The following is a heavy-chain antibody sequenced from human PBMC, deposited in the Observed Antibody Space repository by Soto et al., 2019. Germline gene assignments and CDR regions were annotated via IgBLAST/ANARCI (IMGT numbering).Heavy chain of an antibody. V-gene: IGHV3-7*03. J-gene: IGHJ1*01. Sequence: EVQLVESGGGLVQPGGTLRLSCAASGFTFSSYWMRWVRQVPGKGLEWVANINQEGSEKYYLDSVKGRFTISRDNAKNSLSLQMSSLGAEDTAVYYCARELVVGPAEYFQHWGQGTLVTVSS. CDR2: INQEGSEK. CDR3: ARELVVGPAEYFQH. CDR1: GFTFSSYW. D-gene: IGHD3-22*01.